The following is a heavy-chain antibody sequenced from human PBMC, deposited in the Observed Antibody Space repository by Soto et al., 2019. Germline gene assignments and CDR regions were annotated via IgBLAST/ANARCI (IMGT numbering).Heavy chain of an antibody. Sequence: SETLSLTCTVSGDSISTYYWTWIRQPPGKGLEWIGYIYNSATTKYNPSLKSRVTISVDTSKNQFSLKLSSVTTADTAVYYCARGRFDFIWGTPAPYLDYWGQGALVTVSS. J-gene: IGHJ4*02. CDR2: IYNSATT. CDR1: GDSISTYY. CDR3: ARGRFDFIWGTPAPYLDY. V-gene: IGHV4-59*01. D-gene: IGHD3-16*01.